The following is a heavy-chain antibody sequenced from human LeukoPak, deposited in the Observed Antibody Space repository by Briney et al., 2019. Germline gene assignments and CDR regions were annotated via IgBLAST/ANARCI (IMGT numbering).Heavy chain of an antibody. CDR3: AKIIYGSGSYYLFDY. V-gene: IGHV3-7*03. CDR2: INQDGSEK. Sequence: AGGSLRLSCAASEFPLNGYWMSWVRQAPGKGLECVANINQDGSEKYYVDSVRGRFTISRDNAKNSLYLQMNSLRAEDTAVYYCAKIIYGSGSYYLFDYWGQGTLVTVSS. J-gene: IGHJ4*02. CDR1: EFPLNGYW. D-gene: IGHD3-10*01.